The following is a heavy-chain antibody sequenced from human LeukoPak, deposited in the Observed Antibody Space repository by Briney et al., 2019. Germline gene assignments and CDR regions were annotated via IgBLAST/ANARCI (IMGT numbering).Heavy chain of an antibody. J-gene: IGHJ4*02. CDR1: GGTSSSDA. CDR3: LRVPRAAAGRDEYYLDC. Sequence: SVKASCKASGGTSSSDAISRGRQAPGQGLEWMGGIIPIFGTANYAQTFQGRVTITADESKSPAYMELSCLRSADTAVYYCLRVPRAAAGRDEYYLDCWRQGTLVTVCS. D-gene: IGHD6-13*01. CDR2: IIPIFGTA. V-gene: IGHV1-69*13.